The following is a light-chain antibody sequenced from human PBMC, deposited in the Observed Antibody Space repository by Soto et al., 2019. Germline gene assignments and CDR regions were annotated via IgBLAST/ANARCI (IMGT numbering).Light chain of an antibody. CDR1: QSVSSY. V-gene: IGKV3-11*01. CDR3: QQYNNWPSWT. CDR2: DAS. Sequence: EIVLTQSPATLSLSPGERATLSCRASQSVSSYLAWYQQKPGQAPRLLIYDASNRATGIPDRFSGSGSGTDFTLTISRLEPEDFAVYYCQQYNNWPSWTFGQGTKVDI. J-gene: IGKJ1*01.